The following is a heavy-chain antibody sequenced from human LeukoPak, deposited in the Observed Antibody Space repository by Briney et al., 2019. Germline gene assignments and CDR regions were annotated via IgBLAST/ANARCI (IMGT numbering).Heavy chain of an antibody. V-gene: IGHV3-30*02. Sequence: PGGSLRLSCAASGFTFSSYGMHWVRQAPGKGLEWVAFIRYDGSNKYYADSVKGRFTISRDNSKNTLYLQMNSLRAEDTAVYYCAKDACSGGSCYQAYYFDYWGQGTLATVSS. CDR2: IRYDGSNK. D-gene: IGHD2-15*01. J-gene: IGHJ4*02. CDR3: AKDACSGGSCYQAYYFDY. CDR1: GFTFSSYG.